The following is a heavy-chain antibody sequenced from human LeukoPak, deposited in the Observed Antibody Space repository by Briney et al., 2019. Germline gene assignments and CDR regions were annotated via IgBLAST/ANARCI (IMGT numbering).Heavy chain of an antibody. CDR3: ASGPRPFDY. J-gene: IGHJ4*02. V-gene: IGHV4-39*01. CDR1: GGSISRSSYY. Sequence: PSETLSLTCSVSGGSISRSSYYWGWIRQPPGKGLEWIGSIYYSGSTYYNPSLKSRVTISVDTSKNQFSLKLSSVTAADTAVYYCASGPRPFDYWGQGTPVTVSS. CDR2: IYYSGST.